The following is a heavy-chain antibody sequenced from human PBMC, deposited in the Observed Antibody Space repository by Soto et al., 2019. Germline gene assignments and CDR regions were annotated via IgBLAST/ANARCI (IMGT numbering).Heavy chain of an antibody. Sequence: PSETLSLTCTVSGGSISSSSYYWGWIRQPPGKGLEWIGSIYYSGSTYYNPSLRSRVTISVDTSKNQFSLKLSSVTAADTAVYYCARHSSGWSGNFDYWGQGTLVTVSS. CDR1: GGSISSSSYY. V-gene: IGHV4-39*01. CDR3: ARHSSGWSGNFDY. J-gene: IGHJ4*02. CDR2: IYYSGST. D-gene: IGHD6-19*01.